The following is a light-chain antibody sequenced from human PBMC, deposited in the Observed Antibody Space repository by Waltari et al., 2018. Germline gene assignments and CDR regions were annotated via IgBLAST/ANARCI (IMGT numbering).Light chain of an antibody. V-gene: IGLV2-14*01. CDR2: DVS. CDR3: SSYTASGALFV. CDR1: SSDVCRYDY. Sequence: QSALTQPASVSGSPGQSITFSCTGTSSDVCRYDYVSWYQQHPGKAPKLLIYDVSDRPSVVSNRFSGSKSGNTASLTISGLQAEDEADYYCSSYTASGALFVFGTGTKVTVL. J-gene: IGLJ1*01.